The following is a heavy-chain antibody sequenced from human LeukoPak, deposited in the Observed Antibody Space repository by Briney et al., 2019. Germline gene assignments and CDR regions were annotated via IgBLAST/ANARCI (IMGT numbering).Heavy chain of an antibody. CDR1: GYTFTSYY. CDR3: AGAYCGGDCYFPDYYGMDV. CDR2: INPSGGST. D-gene: IGHD2-21*02. V-gene: IGHV1-46*01. Sequence: ASVKVSCKASGYTFTSYYMHWVRQAPGQGLEWMGIINPSGGSTSYAQKLQGRVTMTRDTSTSTVYMELSSLRSEDTAVYYCAGAYCGGDCYFPDYYGMDVWGQGTTVTVSS. J-gene: IGHJ6*02.